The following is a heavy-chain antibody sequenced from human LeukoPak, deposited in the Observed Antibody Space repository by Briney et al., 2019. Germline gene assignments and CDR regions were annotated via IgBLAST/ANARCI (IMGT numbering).Heavy chain of an antibody. CDR1: GGSISSSSYY. D-gene: IGHD1-26*01. Sequence: SETLSLTCTVSGGSISSSSYYWGWIRQPPGKGLEWIGSIYYSGSTYYNPSLKSRVTISVDTSKNQFSLKLSSVTAADTAVYYCARIPWELLDAFDIWGQGTMVTVSS. CDR3: ARIPWELLDAFDI. CDR2: IYYSGST. V-gene: IGHV4-39*07. J-gene: IGHJ3*02.